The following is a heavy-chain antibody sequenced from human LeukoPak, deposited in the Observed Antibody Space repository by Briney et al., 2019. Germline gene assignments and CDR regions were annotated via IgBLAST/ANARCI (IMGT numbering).Heavy chain of an antibody. D-gene: IGHD1-7*01. CDR3: ASLRGTTRYYYYYMDV. CDR1: GGSFSNYY. CDR2: INHSGST. J-gene: IGHJ6*03. Sequence: SETLSLTCAVYGGSFSNYYWSWIRQPPGKGLEWIGEINHSGSTNYNPSLKSRVTISVDTSKNQFSLRLSSVTAADTAVYYCASLRGTTRYYYYYMDVWGKGTTVTVSS. V-gene: IGHV4-34*01.